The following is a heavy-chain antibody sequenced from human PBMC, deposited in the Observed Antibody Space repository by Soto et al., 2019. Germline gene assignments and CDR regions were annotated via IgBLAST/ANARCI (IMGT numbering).Heavy chain of an antibody. CDR1: GYTFTNYG. CDR2: ISPNNGNT. Sequence: QVRLVQSGAEVKNPGASVKVSCKTSGYTFTNYGITWVRQAPGQGLEWRGWISPNNGNTNYAQKLQGRVTLTTDTSTSTAYMELRSRISDDAAVDYCASIFLASQFDYWGQGTLVTGAS. J-gene: IGHJ4*02. CDR3: ASIFLASQFDY. V-gene: IGHV1-18*01.